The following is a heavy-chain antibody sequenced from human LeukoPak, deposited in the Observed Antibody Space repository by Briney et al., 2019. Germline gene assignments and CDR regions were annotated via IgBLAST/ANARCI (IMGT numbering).Heavy chain of an antibody. CDR1: GGSISSSSYY. CDR3: ARQTGSGLFILP. Sequence: SETLSLTCAVSGGSISSSSYYWGWIRQPPGKGLEWIGSIYYSGSTYYNPSLKSRVTISVDTSKNQFSLKLSSVTAADTAVYYCARQTGSGLFILPGGQGTLVTVSS. J-gene: IGHJ4*02. CDR2: IYYSGST. V-gene: IGHV4-39*01. D-gene: IGHD3/OR15-3a*01.